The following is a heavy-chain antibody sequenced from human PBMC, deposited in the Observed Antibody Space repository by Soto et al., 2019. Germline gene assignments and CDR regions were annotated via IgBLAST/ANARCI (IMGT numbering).Heavy chain of an antibody. CDR1: GFTFSSYG. CDR2: ISPYNGNT. CDR3: ASQSPGAP. Sequence: VQLLESGGGLVQPGGSLRLSCAASGFTFSSYGISWVRQAPGQGLEWMGWISPYNGNTKFPQKLQGRVTMTTDTSTSTAYMELRSLRSDDTAVYYCASQSPGAPWGQGTLVTVSS. J-gene: IGHJ5*02. V-gene: IGHV1-18*01.